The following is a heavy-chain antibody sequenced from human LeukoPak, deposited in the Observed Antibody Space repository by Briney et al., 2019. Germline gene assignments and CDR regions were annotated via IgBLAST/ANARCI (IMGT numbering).Heavy chain of an antibody. Sequence: GASVKVSCKASGYTFTSYDINWVRQATGQGLEWMGGMNPNSVNTGYAQKFQGRGTMTRNTPISTAYMELSSLRYEDTAVYYCARVGQGSGSGSYNYSYYYGMDVWGQGTTVTVSS. CDR3: ARVGQGSGSGSYNYSYYYGMDV. CDR1: GYTFTSYD. J-gene: IGHJ6*02. CDR2: MNPNSVNT. V-gene: IGHV1-8*01. D-gene: IGHD3-10*01.